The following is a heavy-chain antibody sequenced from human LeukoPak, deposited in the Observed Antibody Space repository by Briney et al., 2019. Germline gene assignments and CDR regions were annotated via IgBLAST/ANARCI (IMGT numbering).Heavy chain of an antibody. CDR2: ISSSSTYI. Sequence: GGSLRLSCAASGFSFRSYSMNWVRQAPGKGLEWVSFISSSSTYIYYADSMKGRFTISRDNAKNSLFLQMNSLRGEDTAVYHCARDGIVVVPAAMSRAPLLKYYYYYGMDVWGQGTTVTVSS. J-gene: IGHJ6*02. CDR1: GFSFRSYS. D-gene: IGHD2-2*01. V-gene: IGHV3-21*01. CDR3: ARDGIVVVPAAMSRAPLLKYYYYYGMDV.